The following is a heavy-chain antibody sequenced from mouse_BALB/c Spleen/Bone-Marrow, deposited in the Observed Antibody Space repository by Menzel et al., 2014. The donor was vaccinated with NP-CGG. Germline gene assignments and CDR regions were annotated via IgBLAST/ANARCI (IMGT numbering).Heavy chain of an antibody. V-gene: IGHV1-19*01. Sequence: EVQLQQSGPELVKPGASVKMSCKASGYTFTDYYMDWVKQSHGESFEWIGRVHPYNGGTSYNQKFKGKATLTVDKSSSTGYMEVNSLTSEDSAVYDCAREGVRWLRLYWGQGTTLTVSS. CDR2: VHPYNGGT. CDR3: AREGVRWLRLY. CDR1: GYTFTDYY. D-gene: IGHD2-2*01. J-gene: IGHJ2*01.